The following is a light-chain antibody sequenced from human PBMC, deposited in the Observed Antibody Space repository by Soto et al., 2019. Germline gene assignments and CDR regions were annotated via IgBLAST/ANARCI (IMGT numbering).Light chain of an antibody. CDR1: SGHSSYI. V-gene: IGLV4-60*03. CDR2: LEGSGGY. CDR3: ETWDSNTVV. Sequence: QPVLTQSSSASASLGSSVKLTCTLSSGHSSYIIAWHQQQPGKAPRYLMKLEGSGGYNKGSGVPDRFSGSSSGADRYLTISNLQSEDEADYYCETWDSNTVVFGGGTTLTVL. J-gene: IGLJ2*01.